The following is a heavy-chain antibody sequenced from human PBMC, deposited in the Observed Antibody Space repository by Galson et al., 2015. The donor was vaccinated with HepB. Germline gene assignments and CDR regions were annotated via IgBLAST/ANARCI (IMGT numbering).Heavy chain of an antibody. CDR2: IWYDGSNK. D-gene: IGHD2-21*01. Sequence: SLRLSCAASGFTFSSYGMHWVRQAPGKGLEWVAVIWYDGSNKYYADSVKGRFTISRDNSKNTLYLQMNSLRAEDTAVYYCARCGGSGHPRPDYYYYYYMDVWGKGTTVTVSS. V-gene: IGHV3-33*01. J-gene: IGHJ6*03. CDR3: ARCGGSGHPRPDYYYYYYMDV. CDR1: GFTFSSYG.